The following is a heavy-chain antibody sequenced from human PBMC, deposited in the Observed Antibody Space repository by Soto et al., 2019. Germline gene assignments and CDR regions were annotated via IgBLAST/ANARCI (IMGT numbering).Heavy chain of an antibody. D-gene: IGHD3-16*01. V-gene: IGHV1-69*13. J-gene: IGHJ4*02. CDR3: AGGYDYVWGSYNY. CDR2: IIPIFGTA. CDR1: GGTFSSYA. Sequence: SVKVSCRASGGTFSSYAISWVRQAPGQGLEWMGGIIPIFGTANYAQKFQGRVTITADESTSTAYMELSSLRSEDTAVYYCAGGYDYVWGSYNYWGQGTPVTVSS.